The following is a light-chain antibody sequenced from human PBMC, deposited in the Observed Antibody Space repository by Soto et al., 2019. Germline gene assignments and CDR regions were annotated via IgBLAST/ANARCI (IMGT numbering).Light chain of an antibody. J-gene: IGKJ4*01. V-gene: IGKV3-20*01. Sequence: EIVLTQSPDTLSLSPGERATLSCRASQTVSSTYLAWYQHKPGQAPRVLIYGASRRATGIPDRFSGSGSGTDFTLTISSLQSEDFAVYYCQQYNSWPLTFGGGTKVEIK. CDR1: QTVSSTY. CDR2: GAS. CDR3: QQYNSWPLT.